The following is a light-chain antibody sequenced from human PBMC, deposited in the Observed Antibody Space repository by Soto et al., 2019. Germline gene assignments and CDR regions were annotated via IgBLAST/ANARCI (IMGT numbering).Light chain of an antibody. CDR1: QSVSSN. Sequence: EIVITQSPSTLSVSTGERVNLSCRASQSVSSNLAWYKQKPGQAPRLLIYGASTRATGIPARFSGSGSGTEFTLTISSLQSEDFAVYYCQQYNNWLPWTFGQGTKVDIK. V-gene: IGKV3-15*01. CDR2: GAS. CDR3: QQYNNWLPWT. J-gene: IGKJ1*01.